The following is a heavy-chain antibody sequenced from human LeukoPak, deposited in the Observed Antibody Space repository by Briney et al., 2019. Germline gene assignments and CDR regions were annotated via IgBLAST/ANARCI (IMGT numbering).Heavy chain of an antibody. J-gene: IGHJ5*02. V-gene: IGHV4-59*12. Sequence: PSETLSLTCTVSGGSISSYYWSWIRQPPGKGLEWIGYIYYSGSTNYNPSLKSRVTISVDTSKNQFSLKLASVTAADTAIYYCAKGAGGFSYYNWFDPWAREPWSPSPQ. D-gene: IGHD5-18*01. CDR3: AKGAGGFSYYNWFDP. CDR1: GGSISSYY. CDR2: IYYSGST.